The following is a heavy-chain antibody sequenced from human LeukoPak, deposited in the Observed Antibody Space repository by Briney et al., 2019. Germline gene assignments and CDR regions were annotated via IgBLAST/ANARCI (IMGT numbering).Heavy chain of an antibody. Sequence: SETLSLTCTVSGGSISSYYWSWIRQPPGKGLEWIGYIYYSGSTNYNPSLKSRVTMSVDTSKNQFSLKLSSVTAADTAVYYCARDGGDYGDYAGRGYYGMDVWGQGTTVTVSS. J-gene: IGHJ6*02. CDR1: GGSISSYY. D-gene: IGHD4-17*01. CDR2: IYYSGST. V-gene: IGHV4-59*01. CDR3: ARDGGDYGDYAGRGYYGMDV.